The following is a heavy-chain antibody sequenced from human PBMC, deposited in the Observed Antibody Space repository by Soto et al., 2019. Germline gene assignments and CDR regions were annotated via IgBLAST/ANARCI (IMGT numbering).Heavy chain of an antibody. CDR3: ARHRRYFGMDV. CDR2: IHPSDSYT. Sequence: GEARKDWWKGSGYRLRRYWNSGGRQMPGKGLEWMGRIHPSDSYTNYSPSFQGHVTISADKSISTAYLQWSSLKASDTAMYYCARHRRYFGMDVWGQGTTVTVSS. J-gene: IGHJ6*02. D-gene: IGHD3-9*01. V-gene: IGHV5-10-1*01. CDR1: GYRLRRYW.